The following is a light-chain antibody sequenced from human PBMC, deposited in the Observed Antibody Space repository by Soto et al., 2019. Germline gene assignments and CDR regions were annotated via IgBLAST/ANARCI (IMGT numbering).Light chain of an antibody. V-gene: IGKV1-13*02. CDR2: DVF. CDR3: QQREAYPLT. CDR1: QGISSA. J-gene: IGKJ5*01. Sequence: AIQVTQSPSSLSASVGDTVTITCRASQGISSAFAWYQQKPGKVPRILISDVFNLQSGVPSRFSGSGSGTDFTLTISRLQPEDFATYYWQQREAYPLTFGQGPRLEVK.